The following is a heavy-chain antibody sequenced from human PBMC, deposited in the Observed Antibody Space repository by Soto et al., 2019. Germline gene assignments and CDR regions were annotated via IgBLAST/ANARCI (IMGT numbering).Heavy chain of an antibody. Sequence: QVQLVQSGAEVKKPGSSVKVSCKASGGTFSSYAISWVRQAPGQGLEWMGGIIPIFGTANYAQKFQGRVTITEYESTSTAYIELSSLRSEDTAVYYCARVTRERTHRRYYYYYGMDVWGQGTTVTVSS. CDR2: IIPIFGTA. D-gene: IGHD1-1*01. J-gene: IGHJ6*02. V-gene: IGHV1-69*01. CDR1: GGTFSSYA. CDR3: ARVTRERTHRRYYYYYGMDV.